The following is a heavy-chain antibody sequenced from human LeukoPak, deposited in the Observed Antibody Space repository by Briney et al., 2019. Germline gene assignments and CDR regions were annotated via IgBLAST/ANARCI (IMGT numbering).Heavy chain of an antibody. V-gene: IGHV3-15*01. Sequence: GGSLRLSCAASGFIFSNAWMSWVRQAPGKGLEWVGRVKSKTDGGTTDYAAPVKGRFTISIDDSKNTLYLQMNSLKTEDTAVYYCTTGITMVRGVITDYWGQGTLVTVSS. CDR3: TTGITMVRGVITDY. D-gene: IGHD3-10*01. CDR1: GFIFSNAW. J-gene: IGHJ4*02. CDR2: VKSKTDGGTT.